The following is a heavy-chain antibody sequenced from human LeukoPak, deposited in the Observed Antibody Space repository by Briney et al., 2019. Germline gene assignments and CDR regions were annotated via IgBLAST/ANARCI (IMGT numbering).Heavy chain of an antibody. CDR2: INPTSGDT. CDR3: ARLITDDAFDI. CDR1: GYTFTGHY. D-gene: IGHD1-14*01. V-gene: IGHV1-2*02. J-gene: IGHJ3*02. Sequence: ASVKVSCKASGYTFTGHYMHWVRQAPGQGLEWMGWINPTSGDTCSAQKFQGRVTMTTDTSISTAYMELSRLRSDDTAVYYCARLITDDAFDIWGQGTMVTVSS.